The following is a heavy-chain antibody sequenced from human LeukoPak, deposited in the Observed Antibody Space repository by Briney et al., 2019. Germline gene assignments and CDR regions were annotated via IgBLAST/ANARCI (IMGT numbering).Heavy chain of an antibody. CDR2: ISSSGSTI. Sequence: GGSLRLSCAASGLTFSSYEMNWVRQAPGKGLEWVSYISSSGSTIYYADSVKGRFTISRDNAKNSLYLQMNSLRAEDTAVYYCARGVVWLRSGRSGPQAHYYYYYYMDVWGKGTTVTVSS. D-gene: IGHD5-12*01. CDR3: ARGVVWLRSGRSGPQAHYYYYYYMDV. V-gene: IGHV3-48*03. J-gene: IGHJ6*03. CDR1: GLTFSSYE.